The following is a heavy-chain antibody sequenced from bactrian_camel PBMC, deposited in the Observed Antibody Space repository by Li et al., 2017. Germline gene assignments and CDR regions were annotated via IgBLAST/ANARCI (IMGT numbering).Heavy chain of an antibody. Sequence: VQLVESGGQWVQAGGSLRLSCQAVGWTYRRNCIAWFRQVPGKEREEVASIYTGNSNSYYTEDVKGRFTISQDNAKDMVYLQMDVLKSEDTAMYYCAADPAGGPTRFGSGWIGDGCKYNDWGQGTQVTVS. D-gene: IGHD6*01. CDR1: GWTYRRNC. J-gene: IGHJ4*01. CDR3: AADPAGGPTRFGSGWIGDGCKYND. CDR2: IYTGNSNS. V-gene: IGHV3S1*01.